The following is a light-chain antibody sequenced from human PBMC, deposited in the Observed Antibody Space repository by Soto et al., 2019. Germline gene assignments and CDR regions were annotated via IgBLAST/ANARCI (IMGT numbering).Light chain of an antibody. Sequence: QSALTQPASVSGSPGQSITISCNGTSSDVGGYNFVSWYQHHPGKAPKLMIYEVSNRPSGVSNRFSGSKSGNTASLTISGLQAEDEADYYFNSYTMTKILLFG. CDR2: EVS. V-gene: IGLV2-14*01. J-gene: IGLJ2*01. CDR1: SSDVGGYNF. CDR3: NSYTMTKILL.